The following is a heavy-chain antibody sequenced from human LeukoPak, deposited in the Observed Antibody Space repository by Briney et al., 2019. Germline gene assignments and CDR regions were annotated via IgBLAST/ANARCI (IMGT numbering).Heavy chain of an antibody. CDR3: AKDVGYCGSTSCYFSY. J-gene: IGHJ4*02. Sequence: GGSLRLSCAASRFTFSSNAMSWVRQAPGKGLEWVSTISGSGDATYYAESVKGQFTISRDNSRNTLYLQMNSLRAEDTAVYYCAKDVGYCGSTSCYFSYWGQGTLVTVAS. V-gene: IGHV3-23*01. CDR2: ISGSGDAT. D-gene: IGHD2-2*01. CDR1: RFTFSSNA.